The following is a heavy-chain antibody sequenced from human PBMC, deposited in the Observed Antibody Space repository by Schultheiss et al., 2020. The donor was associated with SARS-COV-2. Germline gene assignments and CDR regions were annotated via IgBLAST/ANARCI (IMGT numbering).Heavy chain of an antibody. V-gene: IGHV3-73*01. J-gene: IGHJ3*02. CDR3: TRGYSGVSVYAFDI. D-gene: IGHD1-26*01. CDR2: IRIKSKNYAT. CDR1: GFTFSGSA. Sequence: GGSLRLSCAASGFTFSGSAMHWVRQASGQGLEWVGRIRIKSKNYATAYAASVTGRFSISRDDSRNSLYLQMNGLQTEDTALYYCTRGYSGVSVYAFDIWGQGTMVTVSS.